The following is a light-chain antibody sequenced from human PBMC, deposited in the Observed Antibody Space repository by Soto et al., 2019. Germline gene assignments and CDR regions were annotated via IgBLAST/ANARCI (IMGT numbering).Light chain of an antibody. J-gene: IGLJ3*02. Sequence: QSALTQPASVSGSPGQSITISCTGTSSDVGGYNYVSWYQQHPGKAPKLMIYEVSNRPSGVSNRFSGSMSGNTASLTISGLQAEDVADYYCSSYTSSSTLWVFGGGTKLTVL. CDR2: EVS. CDR1: SSDVGGYNY. CDR3: SSYTSSSTLWV. V-gene: IGLV2-14*01.